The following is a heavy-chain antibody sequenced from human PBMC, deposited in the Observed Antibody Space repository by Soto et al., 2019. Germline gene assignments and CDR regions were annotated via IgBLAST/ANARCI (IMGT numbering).Heavy chain of an antibody. Sequence: QVQLVESGGGVVQPGRSLRLSCAASGFTFSSYAMHWVRQAPGKGLEWVAVISYDGSNKYYADSVKGRFTISRDNSKNKLYMQMNSLRAEDTAAYYCARDKVVWYQLLSSHYYYYGMDVWGQGTTVTVSS. CDR3: ARDKVVWYQLLSSHYYYYGMDV. V-gene: IGHV3-30-3*01. D-gene: IGHD2-2*01. CDR1: GFTFSSYA. CDR2: ISYDGSNK. J-gene: IGHJ6*02.